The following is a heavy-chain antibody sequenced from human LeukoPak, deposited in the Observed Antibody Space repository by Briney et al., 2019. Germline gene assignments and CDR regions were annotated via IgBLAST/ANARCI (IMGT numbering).Heavy chain of an antibody. CDR3: ARDRYINGRFGEIGH. Sequence: PGGSLRLSCAASGFTFSSYGMTWVRQAPGKGLEWVSSISGSGGSTYYADSVKGRFTISRDNAKNSLVLQMNSLRAEDTAVYYCARDRYINGRFGEIGHWGQGTLVIVSS. J-gene: IGHJ1*01. CDR2: ISGSGGST. V-gene: IGHV3-23*01. CDR1: GFTFSSYG. D-gene: IGHD3-10*01.